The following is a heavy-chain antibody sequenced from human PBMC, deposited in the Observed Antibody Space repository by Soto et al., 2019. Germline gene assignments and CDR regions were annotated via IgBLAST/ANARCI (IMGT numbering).Heavy chain of an antibody. V-gene: IGHV3-30-3*01. D-gene: IGHD6-13*01. CDR1: GFTVPTYA. J-gene: IGHJ4*02. CDR2: ISYDGSNK. CDR3: ARDGGYSSSWYFDY. Sequence: PGGSLRLSCAASGFTVPTYAMHWVRQAPGKGLEWVVVISYDGSNKYYADSVKGRFTISRDNSKNTLYLQMNSLRAEDTAVYYCARDGGYSSSWYFDYWGQGTLVTVSS.